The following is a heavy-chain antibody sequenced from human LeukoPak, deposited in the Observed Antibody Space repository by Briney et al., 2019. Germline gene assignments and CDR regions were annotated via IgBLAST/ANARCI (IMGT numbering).Heavy chain of an antibody. CDR3: ARGVEPLAANTLAY. D-gene: IGHD1-14*01. J-gene: IGHJ4*02. Sequence: PGGSLRLSCEAPGFLFSFNGMHWVRQAPGRGLEWVSVLYSDGNTKYADSVQGRFTISRDNSKNTLYLEMNSLSPDDTAVYYCARGVEPLAANTLAYWGQGTLVTVSS. V-gene: IGHV3-53*01. CDR1: GFLFSFNG. CDR2: LYSDGNT.